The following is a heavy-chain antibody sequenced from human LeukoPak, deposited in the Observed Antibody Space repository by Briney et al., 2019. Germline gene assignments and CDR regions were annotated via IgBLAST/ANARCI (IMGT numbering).Heavy chain of an antibody. V-gene: IGHV1-18*04. CDR3: ARDPSNSSGWYVYFDY. CDR1: GYTFTIYG. Sequence: GASVKVSCKASGYTFTIYGISWVRQAPGQGLEWIGWISAYNGDTKYAQKLQGRVTMTTDTSTSTAYMELRSLRSDDTAVYYCARDPSNSSGWYVYFDYWGQGTLLTVSS. J-gene: IGHJ4*02. CDR2: ISAYNGDT. D-gene: IGHD6-19*01.